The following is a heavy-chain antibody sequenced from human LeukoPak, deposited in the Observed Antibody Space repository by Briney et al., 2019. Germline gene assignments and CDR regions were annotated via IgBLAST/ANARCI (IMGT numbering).Heavy chain of an antibody. V-gene: IGHV3-66*01. CDR1: GFTVSTNY. D-gene: IGHD3-10*01. J-gene: IGHJ4*02. Sequence: PGGSLRLSCAASGFTVSTNYMSWVRQAPGKGLEWVSVICSGGSTYYADSVKGRFTISRDNSKNTLYLQMNSLRAEDTAVYYCASVWFGELAFDYWGQGALLTVSS. CDR3: ASVWFGELAFDY. CDR2: ICSGGST.